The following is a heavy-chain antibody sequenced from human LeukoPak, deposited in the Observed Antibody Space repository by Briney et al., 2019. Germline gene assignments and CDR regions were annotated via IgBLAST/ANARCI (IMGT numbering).Heavy chain of an antibody. D-gene: IGHD6-13*01. Sequence: GGSLRLSCAASGFTFSSYAMHWDRQAPGKGLEWVAVISYDGSNKYYADSVKGRFTISRDNSKNTLYLQMNSLRAEDTAVYYCASLNKAAAIDYWGQGTLVTVSS. V-gene: IGHV3-30-3*01. CDR1: GFTFSSYA. J-gene: IGHJ4*02. CDR3: ASLNKAAAIDY. CDR2: ISYDGSNK.